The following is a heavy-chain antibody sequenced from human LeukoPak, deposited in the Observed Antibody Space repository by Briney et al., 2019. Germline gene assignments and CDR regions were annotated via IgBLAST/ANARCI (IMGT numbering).Heavy chain of an antibody. Sequence: PGGSLRLSCAASGFTFSSYWMSWVRQAPGKGLEWVAFIRDDGGNKYYADSVKCRFTISRDNSKNSLYPQMNSLRSEDTAVYYCAELGITMIGGVWGKGTTVTISS. CDR1: GFTFSSYW. J-gene: IGHJ6*04. CDR2: IRDDGGNK. CDR3: AELGITMIGGV. D-gene: IGHD3-10*02. V-gene: IGHV3-30*02.